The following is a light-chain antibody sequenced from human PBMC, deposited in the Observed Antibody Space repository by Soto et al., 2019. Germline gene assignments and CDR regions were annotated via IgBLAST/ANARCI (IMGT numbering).Light chain of an antibody. V-gene: IGKV3-11*01. CDR3: QHGGT. CDR2: DAS. CDR1: QSVSNN. Sequence: EIVLTQSPATLSLSPRERATVSCRASQSVSNNLGWYQQKAVQAPRLLIYDASNRATGIPARFSGSGSGTDYTLAISSLEPEDYAVYYCQHGGTFGQGTRLEIK. J-gene: IGKJ5*01.